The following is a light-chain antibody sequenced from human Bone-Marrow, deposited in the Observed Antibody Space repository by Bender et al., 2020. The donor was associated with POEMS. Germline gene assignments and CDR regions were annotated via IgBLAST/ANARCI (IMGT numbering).Light chain of an antibody. Sequence: SYELTQPPSVSVSPGQTARITCSGDVLPKMYAYWYQQKPGQTPVLVIYEDSKRPSGIPDRFSGSKSGTSVTLDITGLQSGDEADYYCGTWDSSLSAAVFGGGTKLTVL. V-gene: IGLV3-10*01. J-gene: IGLJ3*02. CDR2: EDS. CDR1: VLPKMY. CDR3: GTWDSSLSAAV.